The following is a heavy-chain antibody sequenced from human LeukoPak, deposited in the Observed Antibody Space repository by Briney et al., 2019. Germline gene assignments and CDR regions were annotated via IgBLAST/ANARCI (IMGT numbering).Heavy chain of an antibody. J-gene: IGHJ6*03. V-gene: IGHV4-34*01. CDR3: ARGPSYYDFWSGYPFMDV. Sequence: PSETLSLTCAVYGGSFSGYYWSWIRQPPGKGLEWIGEINHSGSTNYNPSLKSRVTISVDTSKNQFSLKLSSVTAADTAVYYCARGPSYYDFWSGYPFMDVWGKGTTLTVSS. D-gene: IGHD3-3*01. CDR1: GGSFSGYY. CDR2: INHSGST.